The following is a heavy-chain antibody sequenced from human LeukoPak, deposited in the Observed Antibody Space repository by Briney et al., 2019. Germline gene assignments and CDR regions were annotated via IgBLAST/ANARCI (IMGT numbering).Heavy chain of an antibody. CDR1: GYTFTAYN. D-gene: IGHD6-6*01. CDR3: ARDSSSPVDAFDI. J-gene: IGHJ3*02. V-gene: IGHV1-2*02. CDR2: ITPSSGAT. Sequence: ASVKVSCKTSGYTFTAYNIHWVRQAPGQGLEWMGWITPSSGATNYAQQLQGRITMTRDTSISTAYMELSRLRSDDTAVYYCARDSSSPVDAFDIWGHGTMVTVSS.